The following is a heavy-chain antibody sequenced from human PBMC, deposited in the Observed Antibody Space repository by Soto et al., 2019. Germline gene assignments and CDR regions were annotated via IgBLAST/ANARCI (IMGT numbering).Heavy chain of an antibody. Sequence: ASVKVSCKASGYTFTSYGISWVRQAPGQGLEWMGWISAYNGNTNYAQKLQGRVTMTTDTSTSTAYMELRSLRSDDTAVYYCARVVPAAMKGGAFDIWGQGTMVTVS. CDR2: ISAYNGNT. CDR1: GYTFTSYG. V-gene: IGHV1-18*01. D-gene: IGHD2-2*01. CDR3: ARVVPAAMKGGAFDI. J-gene: IGHJ3*02.